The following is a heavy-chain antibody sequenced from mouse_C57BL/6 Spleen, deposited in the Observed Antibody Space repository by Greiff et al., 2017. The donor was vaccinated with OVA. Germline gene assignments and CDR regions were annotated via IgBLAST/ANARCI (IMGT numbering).Heavy chain of an antibody. Sequence: VQLQQPGAELVKPGASVKLSCKASGYTFTSYWMQWVKQRPGQGLEWIGEIDPSDSYTNYNQKFKGKATLTVDTSSSTAYMQLSSLTSEDSASYNCARKRAYYIDYWGQGTTLTVSS. CDR3: ARKRAYYIDY. J-gene: IGHJ2*01. D-gene: IGHD3-3*01. CDR2: IDPSDSYT. CDR1: GYTFTSYW. V-gene: IGHV1-50*01.